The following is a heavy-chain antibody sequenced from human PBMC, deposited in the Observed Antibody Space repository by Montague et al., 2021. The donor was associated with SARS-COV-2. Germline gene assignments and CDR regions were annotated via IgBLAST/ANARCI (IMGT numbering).Heavy chain of an antibody. CDR2: INLARRS. V-gene: IGHV4-34*01. Sequence: SETLSLTCAVNGGSISFYDLPLARHSPGTGLGSIGLINLARRSTHNPAPIRRLTMPIDTARKQYSLNLRSVTAADTAVYYCAMGFHCNGVNCYDGVLGSWGQGALVTGSS. CDR3: AMGFHCNGVNCYDGVLGS. D-gene: IGHD2-15*01. J-gene: IGHJ5*02. CDR1: GGSISFYD.